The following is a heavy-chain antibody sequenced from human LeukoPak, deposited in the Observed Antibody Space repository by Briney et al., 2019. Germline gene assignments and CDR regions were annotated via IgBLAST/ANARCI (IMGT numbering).Heavy chain of an antibody. CDR3: ARLTRPNRDMPTSNAFDI. V-gene: IGHV4-4*07. CDR2: IYTSGST. D-gene: IGHD5-24*01. J-gene: IGHJ3*02. Sequence: SETLSLTCTVSGGSISSYYWSWIRQPAGKGLEWIGRIYTSGSTNYNPSLKSRVTMSVDTSRNQFSLKLSSVTAADTAVYYCARLTRPNRDMPTSNAFDIWGQGTMVTVSS. CDR1: GGSISSYY.